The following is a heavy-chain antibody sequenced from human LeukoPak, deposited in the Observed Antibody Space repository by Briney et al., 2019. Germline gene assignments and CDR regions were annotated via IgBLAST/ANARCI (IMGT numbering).Heavy chain of an antibody. Sequence: ASVTVSCKASGYTFTSYDINWVRQAAGQGLEWMGWMNPNSGNTGYAQTFQGRLTITRNTSISTAYMELSSLRSEDTAVYYCARGRSGTYRFDYWGQGTLVTVSS. V-gene: IGHV1-8*01. J-gene: IGHJ4*02. D-gene: IGHD1-7*01. CDR2: MNPNSGNT. CDR1: GYTFTSYD. CDR3: ARGRSGTYRFDY.